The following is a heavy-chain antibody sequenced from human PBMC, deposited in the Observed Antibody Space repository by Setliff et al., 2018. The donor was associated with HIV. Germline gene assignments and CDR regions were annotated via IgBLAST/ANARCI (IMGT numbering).Heavy chain of an antibody. D-gene: IGHD5-18*01. CDR3: ARNPRSGYSQDDAFDI. V-gene: IGHV3-7*01. J-gene: IGHJ3*02. CDR1: GFTFSSYW. CDR2: IKQDGSEK. Sequence: GSLRLSCAASGFTFSSYWMSWVRQAPGKGLEWVANIKQDGSEKYYVDSVKGRFTISRDNAKNSLYLQMNSLRAEDTAVYYCARNPRSGYSQDDAFDIWGQETMVTVSS.